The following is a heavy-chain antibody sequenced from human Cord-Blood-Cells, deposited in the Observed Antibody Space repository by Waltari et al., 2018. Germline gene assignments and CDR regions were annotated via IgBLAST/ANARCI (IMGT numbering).Heavy chain of an antibody. CDR3: AHTVGIAAAGTPFDY. CDR2: IYWDDDK. Sequence: QITLKESGPTLVKPTQTLTLTCTFSGFSLSTSGVGVGWIRQPPGKALEWLALIYWDDDKRYSPSLKSRLTITKDTSKNQVVLTMTNMDPVDTATYYCAHTVGIAAAGTPFDYWGQGTLVTDSS. J-gene: IGHJ4*02. CDR1: GFSLSTSGVG. V-gene: IGHV2-5*02. D-gene: IGHD6-13*01.